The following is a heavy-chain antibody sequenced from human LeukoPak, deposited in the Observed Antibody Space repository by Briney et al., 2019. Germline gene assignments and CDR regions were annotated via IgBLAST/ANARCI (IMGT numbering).Heavy chain of an antibody. CDR1: GYTFTGCY. CDR2: IIPIFGTA. CDR3: ARDLHSSGWSLFDP. D-gene: IGHD6-19*01. V-gene: IGHV1-69*06. Sequence: ASVKVSCKASGYTFTGCYMHWVRQAPGQGLEWMGGIIPIFGTANYAQKFQGRVTITADKSTSTAYMELSSLRSEDTAVYYCARDLHSSGWSLFDPWGQGTLVTVSS. J-gene: IGHJ5*02.